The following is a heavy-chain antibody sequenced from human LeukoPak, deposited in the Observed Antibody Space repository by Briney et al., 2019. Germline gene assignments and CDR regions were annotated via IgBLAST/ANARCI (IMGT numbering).Heavy chain of an antibody. V-gene: IGHV3-30*02. Sequence: PGGSLRLSCAASGFTFRNYGMHWVRQAPGKGLEWVAFIRYDGSNKYYVDSVNGRFTISRDTSTNTLYLQMNSLRAVDTAVYYCAKDRQWLVPGAFDIWGQGTMVTVSS. J-gene: IGHJ3*02. D-gene: IGHD6-19*01. CDR2: IRYDGSNK. CDR3: AKDRQWLVPGAFDI. CDR1: GFTFRNYG.